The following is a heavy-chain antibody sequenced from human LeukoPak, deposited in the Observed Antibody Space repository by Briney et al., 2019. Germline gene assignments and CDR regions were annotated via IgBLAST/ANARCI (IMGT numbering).Heavy chain of an antibody. V-gene: IGHV3-7*01. CDR3: ARDGPRGGFDY. J-gene: IGHJ4*02. D-gene: IGHD3-10*01. CDR1: GFTFSNYW. Sequence: GGSLRLSCAASGFTFSNYWMSWVRQAPGKGLEWVANTKQDGSEKNYVDSVKGRFTISRDNAKNSLYLQMNSLRAEDTAVYYCARDGPRGGFDYWGQGTLVTVSS. CDR2: TKQDGSEK.